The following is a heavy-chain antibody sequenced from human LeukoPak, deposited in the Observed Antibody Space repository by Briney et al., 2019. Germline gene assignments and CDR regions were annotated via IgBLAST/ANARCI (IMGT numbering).Heavy chain of an antibody. CDR3: AEREA. CDR2: ISSSGFYI. CDR1: GFPFSSYS. Sequence: GGSLRLSCAAFGFPFSSYSMNWVRQAPGKGLEWVASISSSGFYIYYADSVKGRFTISRDSAENSLYLQMNSLRAEDTAVYYCAEREAWGQGTLVNVSS. D-gene: IGHD1-1*01. J-gene: IGHJ4*02. V-gene: IGHV3-21*01.